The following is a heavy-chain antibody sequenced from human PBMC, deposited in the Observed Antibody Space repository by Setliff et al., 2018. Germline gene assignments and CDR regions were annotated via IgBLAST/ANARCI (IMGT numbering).Heavy chain of an antibody. Sequence: GGSLRLSCAASGFTFSSYWMHWVRQDPGKGLVWVSRVNDDGSSAMYADSVKGRFTMSRDNAKNTLYLQMTSLRAEDTAIYYRARTTGYRLEGDFDYWGQGTLVTVSS. CDR3: ARTTGYRLEGDFDY. CDR1: GFTFSSYW. D-gene: IGHD3-16*01. J-gene: IGHJ4*02. V-gene: IGHV3-74*03. CDR2: VNDDGSSA.